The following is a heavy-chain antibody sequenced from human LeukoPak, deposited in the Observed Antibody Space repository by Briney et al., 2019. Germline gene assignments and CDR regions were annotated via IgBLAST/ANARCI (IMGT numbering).Heavy chain of an antibody. CDR3: ARDLPYNYDSSGYYDY. D-gene: IGHD3-22*01. V-gene: IGHV3-74*01. CDR1: GFAVSSKY. CDR2: INRDGGDT. Sequence: GGSLRLSCAASGFAVSSKYMTWVRQAPGKGLVWVSRINRDGGDTSYADSVKGRFTISRDNAKNTLYLEMNSLRAEDTAVYYCARDLPYNYDSSGYYDYWGQGTLVTVSS. J-gene: IGHJ4*02.